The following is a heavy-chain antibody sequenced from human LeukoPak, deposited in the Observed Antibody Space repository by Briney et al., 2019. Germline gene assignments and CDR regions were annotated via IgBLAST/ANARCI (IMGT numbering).Heavy chain of an antibody. V-gene: IGHV4-39*01. J-gene: IGHJ4*02. D-gene: IGHD3-3*01. CDR1: GGSISSSNYY. CDR2: LYSSGNT. CDR3: ARGTFGVVTPFDY. Sequence: SETLSLTCTVSGGSISSSNYYWGWIRQPPGKGLEWIGSLYSSGNTYYNPSLKSRVTISVDSSKNQFSLKLTSVTAADTAVYYCARGTFGVVTPFDYWGQGTLVTVSS.